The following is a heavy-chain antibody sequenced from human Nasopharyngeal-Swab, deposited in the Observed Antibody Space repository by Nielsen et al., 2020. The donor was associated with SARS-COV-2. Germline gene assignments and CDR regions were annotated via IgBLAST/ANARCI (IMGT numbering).Heavy chain of an antibody. Sequence: GSSLRPSFPPSELPFSSYPISWFPPAPAMRIAWVSVITGNGGSTYYADSVKGRFTISRDNSKNTLYLQMNSLRAEDTAVYYCARYDDYYDSSGYAYWGQGTLVTVSS. CDR3: ARYDDYYDSSGYAY. J-gene: IGHJ4*02. D-gene: IGHD3-22*01. CDR2: ITGNGGST. V-gene: IGHV3-23*01. CDR1: ELPFSSYP.